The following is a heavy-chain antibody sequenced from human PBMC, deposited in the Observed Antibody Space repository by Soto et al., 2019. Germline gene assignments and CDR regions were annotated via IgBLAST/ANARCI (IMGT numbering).Heavy chain of an antibody. V-gene: IGHV3-21*01. CDR3: ARGVGFGELDYFDY. J-gene: IGHJ4*02. CDR2: ISSSSSYI. D-gene: IGHD3-10*01. CDR1: GFTFSSYS. Sequence: GGSLRLSCAASGFTFSSYSMNWVRQAPGKGLEWVSSISSSSSYIYYADSVKGRFTISRDNAKDSLYLQMNSLRAEDTAVYYCARGVGFGELDYFDYWGQGTLVTVSS.